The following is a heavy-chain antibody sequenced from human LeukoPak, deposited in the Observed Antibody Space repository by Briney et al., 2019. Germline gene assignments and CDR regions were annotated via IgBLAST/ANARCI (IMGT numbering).Heavy chain of an antibody. CDR1: GFTFSSYS. CDR2: ISSSSSYI. J-gene: IGHJ4*02. V-gene: IGHV3-21*01. Sequence: GGSLRLSCAASGFTFSSYSMTWVRQAPGKGLEWVSSISSSSSYIYYADSVKGRFTISRDNAKNSLYLQMNSLRAEDTAVYYCARGRKRLVGATTSRGVGYFDYWGQGTLVTVSS. CDR3: ARGRKRLVGATTSRGVGYFDY. D-gene: IGHD1-26*01.